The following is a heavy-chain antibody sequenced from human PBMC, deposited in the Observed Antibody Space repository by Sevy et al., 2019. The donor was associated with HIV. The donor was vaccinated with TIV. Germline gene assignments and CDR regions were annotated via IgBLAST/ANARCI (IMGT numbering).Heavy chain of an antibody. CDR3: AGQSSGGPGDNWFDP. CDR1: GYSISSGYY. J-gene: IGHJ5*02. D-gene: IGHD3-16*01. Sequence: SETLSLTCAVSGYSISSGYYWGWIRQPPGKGLEWIGSIYHSGSTYYNPSLKSRVTISVETSKNQFSLKLSSVTAADTAVYYCAGQSSGGPGDNWFDPWGQGTLVTVSS. CDR2: IYHSGST. V-gene: IGHV4-38-2*01.